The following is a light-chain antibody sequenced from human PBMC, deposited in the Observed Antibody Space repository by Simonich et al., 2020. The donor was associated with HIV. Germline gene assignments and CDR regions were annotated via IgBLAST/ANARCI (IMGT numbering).Light chain of an antibody. CDR1: QSILYSSNNKNY. Sequence: DIVMTQSQDSLAVSLGERATINCKSSQSILYSSNNKNYLAWYQKKPRQPPKLLIYWASARESGVPDRFSGSGSGTDFTLTISSLQVEDVAVYYCQQYYSIPLTFGGGTKVEIK. CDR3: QQYYSIPLT. V-gene: IGKV4-1*01. CDR2: WAS. J-gene: IGKJ4*01.